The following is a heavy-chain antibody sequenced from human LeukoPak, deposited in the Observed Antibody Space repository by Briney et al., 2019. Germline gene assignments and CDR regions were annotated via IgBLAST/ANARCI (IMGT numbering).Heavy chain of an antibody. D-gene: IGHD1-26*01. V-gene: IGHV4-39*02. CDR1: GGSVSSTSYY. J-gene: IGHJ4*02. CDR3: AREGSGAGQDY. Sequence: TSETLSLTCTVSGGSVSSTSYYWGWIRQPPGKGLEWIGNIYYSGSTSYNPSLKSRVTISVDTSRNQFSQKLTSVTAADTAVYYCAREGSGAGQDYWGQGTLVTVSS. CDR2: IYYSGST.